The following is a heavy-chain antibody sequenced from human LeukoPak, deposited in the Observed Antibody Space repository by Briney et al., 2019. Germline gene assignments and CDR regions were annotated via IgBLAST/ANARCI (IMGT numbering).Heavy chain of an antibody. CDR3: ARAELVTGWYSSSGEEYWFDP. J-gene: IGHJ5*02. D-gene: IGHD6-13*01. CDR1: GYTFTSYG. Sequence: ASVKVSCKASGYTFTSYGISWVRQAPGQGLEWMGWISAYNGNTNYAQKLQGRVTMATDTSTSTAYMWLRRLRSDDPAVYYCARAELVTGWYSSSGEEYWFDPWGQGTLVTVSS. V-gene: IGHV1-18*01. CDR2: ISAYNGNT.